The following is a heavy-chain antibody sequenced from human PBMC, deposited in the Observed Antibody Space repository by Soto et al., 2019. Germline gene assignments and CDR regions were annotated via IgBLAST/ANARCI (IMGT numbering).Heavy chain of an antibody. CDR1: DGSISSYY. Sequence: SETLXLTFTVSDGSISSYYWSWIRQPPGKGLEWIGYIYYSGSTNYNPSLKSRVTISVDTSKNQFSLKRSSVTAADTAMYYCARHGPGYGDWFGHYYYGMDVWGQGTTVTVSS. CDR2: IYYSGST. D-gene: IGHD4-17*01. CDR3: ARHGPGYGDWFGHYYYGMDV. V-gene: IGHV4-59*08. J-gene: IGHJ6*02.